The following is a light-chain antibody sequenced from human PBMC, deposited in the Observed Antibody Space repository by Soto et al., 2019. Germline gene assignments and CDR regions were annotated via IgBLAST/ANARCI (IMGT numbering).Light chain of an antibody. J-gene: IGLJ2*01. CDR3: QVWDSSSDHVV. Sequence: SYELTQPPSVSVAPGKTARITCGGNNIGSKSVHWYQQKPGHAPMLVIYYDSDRPSGIPERFSGSNSGNTATLTISRVEAGDEADYYCQVWDSSSDHVVFGGGTKVTVL. CDR1: NIGSKS. V-gene: IGLV3-21*04. CDR2: YDS.